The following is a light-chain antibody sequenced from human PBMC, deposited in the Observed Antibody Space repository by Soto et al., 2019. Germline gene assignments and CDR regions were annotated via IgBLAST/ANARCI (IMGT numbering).Light chain of an antibody. CDR2: EVS. CDR1: SSDVGGYYY. V-gene: IGLV2-8*01. Sequence: QSVLTQPPSASGSTGQSVTISCTGSSSDVGGYYYVSWYQQHPGKAPKLMIYEVSKRPTGVPDRFSGSKSDNTASLTVSGLQAEDEADYYCSSYAGNNNFVVFGGGTKLTVL. CDR3: SSYAGNNNFVV. J-gene: IGLJ3*02.